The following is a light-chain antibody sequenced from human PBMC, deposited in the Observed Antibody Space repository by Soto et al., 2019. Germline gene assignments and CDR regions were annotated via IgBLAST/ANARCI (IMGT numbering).Light chain of an antibody. V-gene: IGKV1-5*01. J-gene: IGKJ1*01. CDR1: QTISTW. CDR3: QQYTNTNNPWM. Sequence: IQMTQSPSSLYASVGDRFTITCRAIQTISTWMAWYQQKPGKAPKLLVYDASTLQSGVASRFSGSGSGTEFTLIISGLQPDDSATYYCQQYTNTNNPWMFGQGTKV. CDR2: DAS.